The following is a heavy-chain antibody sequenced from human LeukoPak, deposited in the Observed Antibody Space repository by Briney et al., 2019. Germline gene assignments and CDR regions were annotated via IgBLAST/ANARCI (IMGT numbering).Heavy chain of an antibody. CDR3: ARAGSMFGVVVFDY. Sequence: SETLSLTCAVSPYSISSGYYWGWIRQPPGKGLEWIGSVYYSGSTYYNPSLKSRVTISVDTSKNQFSLKLSSVTAADTAVYYCARAGSMFGVVVFDYWGQGTLVTVSS. D-gene: IGHD3-3*01. V-gene: IGHV4-38-2*01. J-gene: IGHJ4*02. CDR2: VYYSGST. CDR1: PYSISSGYY.